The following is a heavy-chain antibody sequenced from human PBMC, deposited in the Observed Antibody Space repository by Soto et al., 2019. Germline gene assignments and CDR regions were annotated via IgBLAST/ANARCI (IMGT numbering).Heavy chain of an antibody. CDR2: IKGGGSEK. CDR1: RFTFGSYW. CDR3: AAGFPPDF. Sequence: EVLLVESGGGLVQPGGSLTLSCAASRFTFGSYWMNWVRQAPGKGLEWVANIKGGGSEKYYVDSVEGRFTISRDNTKNSLDLQMNSLRVEDTAVYYCAAGFPPDFWGQGTLVTVSS. D-gene: IGHD3-10*01. J-gene: IGHJ4*02. V-gene: IGHV3-7*01.